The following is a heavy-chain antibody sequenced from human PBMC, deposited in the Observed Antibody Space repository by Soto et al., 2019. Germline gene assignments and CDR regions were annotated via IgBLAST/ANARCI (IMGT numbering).Heavy chain of an antibody. J-gene: IGHJ3*02. CDR1: GGSISGSGYY. Sequence: SGTLSLTCTVSGGSISGSGYYCCVILQPPGKGLEWIGRMYYSGSTYYNPSLKSRVTISVDTSKNQFSLKLSSVTAADTAVYYCARDLRGSNAFDIWGQGTMVTVSS. CDR2: MYYSGST. CDR3: ARDLRGSNAFDI. V-gene: IGHV4-39*07. D-gene: IGHD1-26*01.